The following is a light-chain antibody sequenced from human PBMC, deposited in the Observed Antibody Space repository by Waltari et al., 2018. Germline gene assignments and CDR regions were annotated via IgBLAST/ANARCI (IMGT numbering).Light chain of an antibody. CDR2: GNS. J-gene: IGLJ2*01. CDR3: QSYDSSLSGVV. CDR1: SSHIGAGYD. V-gene: IGLV1-40*01. Sequence: QSVLTQPPSVSGAHGQRVTIPCPGSSSHIGAGYDVPWYQQLPGTAPKLLIYGNSNRPSGVPDRFSGSKSGTSASLAITGLQAEDEADYYCQSYDSSLSGVVFGGGTKLTVL.